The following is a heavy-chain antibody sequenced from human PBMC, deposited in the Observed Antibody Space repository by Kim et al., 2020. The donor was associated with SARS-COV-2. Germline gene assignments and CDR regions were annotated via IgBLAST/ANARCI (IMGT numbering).Heavy chain of an antibody. CDR3: VRDGPDGKPVDY. D-gene: IGHD2-2*01. V-gene: IGHV3-33*07. J-gene: IGHJ4*02. CDR2: IWFDGINK. Sequence: GGFLRLSCAASGFTFSSFGMYWVRQAPGKGLESVAVIWFDGINKNYADSVKGRFTISRDNSMNILYLQMNSLRPEDTAIYYCVRDGPDGKPVDYWGQGTLVTVSS. CDR1: GFTFSSFG.